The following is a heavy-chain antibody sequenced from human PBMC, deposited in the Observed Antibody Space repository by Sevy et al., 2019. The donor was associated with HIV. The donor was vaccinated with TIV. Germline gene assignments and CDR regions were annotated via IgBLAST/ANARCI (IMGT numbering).Heavy chain of an antibody. Sequence: ASVKVSCKASGGTFSSYAISWVRQAPGQGLEWMGGIIPIFGTANYAQKFQGRVTITADESTSTAYMELSSLRSEDTAVYYCAVWSGYYTAYYYGMDVWGQGTTVTVS. V-gene: IGHV1-69*13. CDR1: GGTFSSYA. CDR3: AVWSGYYTAYYYGMDV. CDR2: IIPIFGTA. J-gene: IGHJ6*02. D-gene: IGHD3-3*01.